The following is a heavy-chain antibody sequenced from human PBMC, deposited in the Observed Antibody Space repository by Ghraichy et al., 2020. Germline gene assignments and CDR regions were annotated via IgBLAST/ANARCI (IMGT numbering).Heavy chain of an antibody. CDR2: IKQDGSEK. D-gene: IGHD5-18*01. CDR1: GFTFSSYW. V-gene: IGHV3-7*01. CDR3: ATDSYRTPFDY. Sequence: GGSLRLSCAASGFTFSSYWMSWVRQAPGKGLEWVANIKQDGSEKYYVDSVKGRFTISRDTAKNSLYLQMNSLRAEDTAVYYCATDSYRTPFDYWGQGTLVTVSS. J-gene: IGHJ4*02.